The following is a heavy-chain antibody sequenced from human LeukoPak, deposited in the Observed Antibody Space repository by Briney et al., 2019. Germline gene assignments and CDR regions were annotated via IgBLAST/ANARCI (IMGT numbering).Heavy chain of an antibody. CDR3: ARDQHGPLDY. Sequence: GGSLRLSCAASGFTFINYTMHWVRQAPGKGLEWVSVISYDGSNKYYADSVKGRFTISRDNSKNTLYLQMNSLRAEDTAVYYCARDQHGPLDYWGQGTLVTVSS. CDR1: GFTFINYT. J-gene: IGHJ4*02. V-gene: IGHV3-30*04. CDR2: ISYDGSNK. D-gene: IGHD2-8*01.